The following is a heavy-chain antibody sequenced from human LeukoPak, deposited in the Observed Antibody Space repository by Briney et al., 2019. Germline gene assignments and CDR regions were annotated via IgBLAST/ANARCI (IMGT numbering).Heavy chain of an antibody. J-gene: IGHJ4*02. CDR1: GFTFSSYA. Sequence: GGSLRLSCAASGFTFSSYAMSWVRQAPGKGLEWVSAISGSGGSTYYADSVKGRFTISRDNSKNTLYLQLNSLRAEDTAVYYCARRNNYCGDYWGQGTLVTVSS. V-gene: IGHV3-23*01. CDR3: ARRNNYCGDY. D-gene: IGHD4-11*01. CDR2: ISGSGGST.